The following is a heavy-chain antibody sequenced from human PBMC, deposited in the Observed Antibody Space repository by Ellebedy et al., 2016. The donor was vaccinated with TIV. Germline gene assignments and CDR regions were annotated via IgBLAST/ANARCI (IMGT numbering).Heavy chain of an antibody. CDR2: INHSGST. D-gene: IGHD6-19*01. CDR1: GGSFSGYS. Sequence: MPSETLSLTCAVYGGSFSGYSWSWIRQSPGKGLEWIGEINHSGSTNYNPSLKSRVTISVDTSKNQFSLKLSSVTAADTAVYYCARQGHSSGWYVGEYYFDYWGQGTLVTVSS. V-gene: IGHV4-34*01. J-gene: IGHJ4*02. CDR3: ARQGHSSGWYVGEYYFDY.